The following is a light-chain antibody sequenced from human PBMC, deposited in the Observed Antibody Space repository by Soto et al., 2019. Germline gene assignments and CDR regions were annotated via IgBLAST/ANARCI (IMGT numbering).Light chain of an antibody. J-gene: IGLJ1*01. CDR3: AAWDDSLSGPDV. CDR1: SSNIGSNY. V-gene: IGLV1-47*01. CDR2: RNN. Sequence: QPVLTQPPSASGTPGQRVTISCSGSSSNIGSNYVYGYQQLPGTAPKLLIYRNNQRPSGVPDRFSGSKSGTSASLAISGLRSEDEADYYCAAWDDSLSGPDVFGTGTKLAVL.